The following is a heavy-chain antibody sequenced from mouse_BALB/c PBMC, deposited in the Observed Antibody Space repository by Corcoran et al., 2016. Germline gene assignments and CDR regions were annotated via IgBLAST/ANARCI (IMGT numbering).Heavy chain of an antibody. D-gene: IGHD1-1*01. Sequence: EVQLKQSEPELVKPGASVKISCTASGYSFTGYYMHWVKQSDGKSLEWIGRINPYNGATSYNQNFKDKASLTVDKSSSTAYMELHSLTSEDSAVYDCARYYGSSYDYWGQGTTLTVSS. CDR3: ARYYGSSYDY. CDR1: GYSFTGYY. J-gene: IGHJ2*01. CDR2: INPYNGAT. V-gene: IGHV1-34*02.